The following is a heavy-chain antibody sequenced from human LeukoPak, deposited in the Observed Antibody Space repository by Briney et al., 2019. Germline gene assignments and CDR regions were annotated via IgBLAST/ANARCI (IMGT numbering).Heavy chain of an antibody. J-gene: IGHJ4*02. CDR1: GTSITSYH. V-gene: IGHV4-59*01. Sequence: SETLSLTCTVSGTSITSYHWSWIRQPPGKGLEWIGYIYYSGSTNYNPSLKSRVTISVDTSKNQFSLKLSSVTAADTAVYYCARWIAAAGIHTGTYYFDYWGQGTLVTVSS. CDR2: IYYSGST. CDR3: ARWIAAAGIHTGTYYFDY. D-gene: IGHD6-13*01.